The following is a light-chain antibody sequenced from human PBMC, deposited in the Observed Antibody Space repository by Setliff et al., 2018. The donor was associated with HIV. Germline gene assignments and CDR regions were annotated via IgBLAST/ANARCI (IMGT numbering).Light chain of an antibody. CDR3: QQYNTFSPWT. CDR2: KAS. J-gene: IGKJ1*01. CDR1: ESISSY. V-gene: IGKV1-5*03. Sequence: IQMTQSPSTLSASVGGRVSISCRANESISSYLAWYQQKPGKAPKLLTYKASTLESGVPSRFSGSGSGTEFTLTINSLQPDDFATYYCQQYNTFSPWTFGQGTKVDIK.